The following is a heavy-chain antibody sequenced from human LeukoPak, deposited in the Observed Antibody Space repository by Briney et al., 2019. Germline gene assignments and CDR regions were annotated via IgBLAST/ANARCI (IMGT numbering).Heavy chain of an antibody. V-gene: IGHV1-18*01. CDR1: GYTFTSYG. CDR3: ARVRIVGATRPWSGYFDY. CDR2: ISAYNGNT. J-gene: IGHJ4*02. Sequence: GASVKVSCKASGYTFTSYGISWVRQAPGQGLEWMGWISAYNGNTNYAQKLQGRVTMITDTSTSTAYMELRSLRSDDTAVYYCARVRIVGATRPWSGYFDYWGQGTLVTVSS. D-gene: IGHD1-26*01.